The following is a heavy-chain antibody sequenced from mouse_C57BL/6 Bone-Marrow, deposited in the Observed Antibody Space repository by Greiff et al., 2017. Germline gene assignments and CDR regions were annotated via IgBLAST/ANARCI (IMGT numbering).Heavy chain of an antibody. D-gene: IGHD2-12*01. Sequence: QVHVKQSGAELVKPGASVKMSCKASGYTFTSYWITWVKQRPGQGLEWIGDIYPGSGSPNYNEKFKSKATLTVDTSSSTAYMQLSSLTSEDSAVYYCARERIVGGYFDVWGTGTTVTVSS. CDR3: ARERIVGGYFDV. V-gene: IGHV1-55*01. CDR2: IYPGSGSP. CDR1: GYTFTSYW. J-gene: IGHJ1*03.